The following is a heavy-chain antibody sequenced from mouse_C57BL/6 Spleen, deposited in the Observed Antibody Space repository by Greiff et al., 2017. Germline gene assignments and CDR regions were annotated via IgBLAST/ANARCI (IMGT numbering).Heavy chain of an antibody. CDR2: IRNKANGYTT. CDR3: ARSPQLGGFAY. Sequence: EVQVVESGGGLVQPGGSLSLSCAASGFTFTDYYMSWVRQPPGKALEWLGFIRNKANGYTTEYSASVKGRFTISRDNSQSIIYLQMNALRAEDSATYYCARSPQLGGFAYWGQGTLVTVSA. V-gene: IGHV7-3*01. CDR1: GFTFTDYY. J-gene: IGHJ3*01. D-gene: IGHD4-1*02.